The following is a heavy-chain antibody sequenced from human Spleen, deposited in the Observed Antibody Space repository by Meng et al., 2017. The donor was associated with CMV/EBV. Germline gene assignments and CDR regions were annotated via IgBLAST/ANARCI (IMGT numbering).Heavy chain of an antibody. CDR3: AKASKYSSSAVFDY. D-gene: IGHD6-6*01. Sequence: SVKVSCKASGYTFTGYYMHWVRQAPGQGLEWMGWINPIFGTANYAQKFQGRVTITTDESTSTAYMELSSLRSEDTAVYYCAKASKYSSSAVFDYWGQGTLVTVSS. CDR2: INPIFGTA. V-gene: IGHV1-69*05. J-gene: IGHJ4*02. CDR1: GYTFTGYY.